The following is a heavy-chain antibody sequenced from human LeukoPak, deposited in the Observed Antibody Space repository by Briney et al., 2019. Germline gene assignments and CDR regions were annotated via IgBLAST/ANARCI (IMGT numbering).Heavy chain of an antibody. CDR3: AKAAGYSSGWPFEY. V-gene: IGHV3-33*06. J-gene: IGHJ4*02. Sequence: GGSLRLSCAASGFTFNSYGIHWVRQAPGKGLEWVAVIWHDGSNKYYADSVKGRFTISRDNSKNTLYLRMNSLRAEDTAVYYCAKAAGYSSGWPFEYWGQGTLVTVSS. CDR1: GFTFNSYG. CDR2: IWHDGSNK. D-gene: IGHD6-19*01.